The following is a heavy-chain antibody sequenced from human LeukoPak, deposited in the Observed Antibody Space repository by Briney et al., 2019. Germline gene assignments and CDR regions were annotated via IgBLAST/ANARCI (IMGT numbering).Heavy chain of an antibody. CDR2: IKQDGSEK. D-gene: IGHD2-2*02. Sequence: GGSLRLSCASSGFTFSSYWMTWVRQAPGKGLEWVANIKQDGSEKYYVDSVKGRFTISRDSANNSLYLQLNSLRAEDTAVYYCARESGGFCSGTSCYKAFDIWGQGTMVTVSS. J-gene: IGHJ3*02. CDR3: ARESGGFCSGTSCYKAFDI. V-gene: IGHV3-7*01. CDR1: GFTFSSYW.